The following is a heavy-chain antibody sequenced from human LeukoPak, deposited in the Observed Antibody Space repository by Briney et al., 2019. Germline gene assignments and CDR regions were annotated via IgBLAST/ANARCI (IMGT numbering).Heavy chain of an antibody. CDR3: ASVQYGGFNWFDP. CDR1: GYNFNSYC. V-gene: IGHV1-18*01. D-gene: IGHD3-16*01. Sequence: ASVNVPCKASGYNFNSYCIIWVRQAPAQALEGMGWISAYNGNTNYAQQLQARVTMTTDTSTSTADMELRSLRSDDTAVYYCASVQYGGFNWFDPWGQGTLVTVSS. J-gene: IGHJ5*02. CDR2: ISAYNGNT.